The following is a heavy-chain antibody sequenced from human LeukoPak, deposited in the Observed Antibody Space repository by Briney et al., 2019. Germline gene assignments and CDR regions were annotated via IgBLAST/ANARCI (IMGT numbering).Heavy chain of an antibody. V-gene: IGHV4-59*01. CDR1: GDSISSYY. Sequence: SETLSLTCTVSGDSISSYYWSWIRQPPGKRLEWIGYIYYSGSSNYNPSLKSRVTISVDTSKNHVSLKLSSVTAADTAVYYCARAKKAVGGFCDYWGQGPLVTVSS. D-gene: IGHD6-19*01. J-gene: IGHJ4*02. CDR2: IYYSGSS. CDR3: ARAKKAVGGFCDY.